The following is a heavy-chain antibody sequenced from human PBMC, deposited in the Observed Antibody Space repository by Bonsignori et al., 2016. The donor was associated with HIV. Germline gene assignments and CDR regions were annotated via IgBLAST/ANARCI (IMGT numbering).Heavy chain of an antibody. Sequence: WVRQAPGQGLEWLGGTVPVFGTADYAQKFQGRVTITADESTSTAYMELRSLTSEDTAAYYCARSRPLEGDVVATIDAFDVWGQGTMVTVSS. J-gene: IGHJ3*01. V-gene: IGHV1-69*01. D-gene: IGHD5-12*01. CDR3: ARSRPLEGDVVATIDAFDV. CDR2: TVPVFGTA.